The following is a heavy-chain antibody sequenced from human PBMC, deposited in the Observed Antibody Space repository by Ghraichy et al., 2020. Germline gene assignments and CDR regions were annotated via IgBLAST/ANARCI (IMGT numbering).Heavy chain of an antibody. CDR3: ARGGGHDSGD. CDR1: GFTFSRYW. Sequence: GGSLRLSCAASGFTFSRYWMSWVRQAPEKGLEWVATIKEDGTDKYSVDSVKGRFTISKDNAKNSLYLQMNSLRADVTAVYYCARGGGHDSGDWGQGTLVTVSS. V-gene: IGHV3-7*05. D-gene: IGHD5-12*01. J-gene: IGHJ4*02. CDR2: IKEDGTDK.